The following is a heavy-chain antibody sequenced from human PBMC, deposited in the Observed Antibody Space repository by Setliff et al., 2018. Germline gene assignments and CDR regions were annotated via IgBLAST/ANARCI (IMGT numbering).Heavy chain of an antibody. CDR2: IYYSGST. CDR1: DDSFTSSRYY. D-gene: IGHD6-13*01. Sequence: PSETLSLTCTVSDDSFTSSRYYWGWIRQPPGKGLEWIGSIYYSGSTYYNPSLKIRVTMSIDTSKNQFSLNLHSVTAADTAVYYCARQPYSTTYYYYYYYMDVWGKGTTVTVSS. CDR3: ARQPYSTTYYYYYYYMDV. V-gene: IGHV4-39*01. J-gene: IGHJ6*03.